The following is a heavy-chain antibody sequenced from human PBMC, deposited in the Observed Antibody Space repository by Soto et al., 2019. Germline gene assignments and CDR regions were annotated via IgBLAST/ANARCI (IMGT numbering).Heavy chain of an antibody. D-gene: IGHD3-22*01. CDR2: ISYDGSNK. V-gene: IGHV3-30-3*01. Sequence: PVGSLRLSCAASGFTFSSYAMHWVRQAPGKGLEWVAVISYDGSNKYYADSVKGRFTISRDNSKNTLYLQMNSLRAEDTAVYYCARDLYDSSGCLDYWGQGTLVTVSS. CDR3: ARDLYDSSGCLDY. J-gene: IGHJ4*02. CDR1: GFTFSSYA.